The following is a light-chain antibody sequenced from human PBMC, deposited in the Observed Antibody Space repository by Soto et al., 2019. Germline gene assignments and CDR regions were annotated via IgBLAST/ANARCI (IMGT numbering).Light chain of an antibody. V-gene: IGKV1-9*01. Sequence: DIQLTQSPSALSASIGDRVSLSCRASQDITKYLAWFHQKPGRAHKLLIYSASTLHVAVPAVLSGGGSGREFTLTINSLRADYCAPCYCQQVDRPPGTLGGGSKVEIK. CDR1: QDITKY. CDR2: SAS. CDR3: QQVDRPPGT. J-gene: IGKJ4*01.